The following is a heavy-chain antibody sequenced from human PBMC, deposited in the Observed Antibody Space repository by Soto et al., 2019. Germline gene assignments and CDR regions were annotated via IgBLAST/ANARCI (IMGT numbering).Heavy chain of an antibody. Sequence: GESLKISCKGSGYSVTSYWISWVRQMPGKGLEWMGRIDPSDSYTNYSPSFQGHVTISADKSISTAYLQWSSLKASDTAMYYCARHSGGNNNWFDPWGQGTLVTVSS. D-gene: IGHD2-15*01. V-gene: IGHV5-10-1*01. CDR3: ARHSGGNNNWFDP. CDR2: IDPSDSYT. CDR1: GYSVTSYW. J-gene: IGHJ5*02.